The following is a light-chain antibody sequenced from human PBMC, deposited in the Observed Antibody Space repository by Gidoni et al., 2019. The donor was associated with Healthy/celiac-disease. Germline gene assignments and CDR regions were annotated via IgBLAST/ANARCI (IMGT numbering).Light chain of an antibody. CDR1: QPISSY. J-gene: IGKJ2*01. Sequence: DIQMTQSPSSLSASVGDRVTITCRASQPISSYLNWYQQKPGKAPKLLIYAASSLQSGVPSRFSGSGSGTDFTLTISSLQPEDFATYYCQQSYSTPGTFGQGTKLEIK. CDR3: QQSYSTPGT. V-gene: IGKV1-39*01. CDR2: AAS.